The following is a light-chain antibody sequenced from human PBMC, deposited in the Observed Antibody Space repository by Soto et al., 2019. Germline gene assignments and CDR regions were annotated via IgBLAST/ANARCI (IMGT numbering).Light chain of an antibody. Sequence: QSALTQPASVSGSPGQSITISCTGTRSDVGGYNYVSWYQQHPGKAPKLMIYDVSNRPSGVSNRFSGSKSGNTASLTISGLQAEDEADYYCSAYTSSVVVFGGGTKLSVL. CDR3: SAYTSSVVV. J-gene: IGLJ2*01. CDR1: RSDVGGYNY. V-gene: IGLV2-14*01. CDR2: DVS.